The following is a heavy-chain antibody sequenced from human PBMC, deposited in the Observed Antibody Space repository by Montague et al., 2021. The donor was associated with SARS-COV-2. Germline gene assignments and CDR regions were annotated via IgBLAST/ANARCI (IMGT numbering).Heavy chain of an antibody. Sequence: TLSLTCTVSGGYISGGSYCWSWIRPPAGRGLVWIVRIYAIGSTKYNPSLKSRVTISVDTSKNQFSLKVSSVTAADTAVYYCARDLSSSWSYWFDPWGQGTLVTVSS. J-gene: IGHJ5*02. V-gene: IGHV4-61*02. CDR2: IYAIGST. D-gene: IGHD6-13*01. CDR3: ARDLSSSWSYWFDP. CDR1: GGYISGGSYC.